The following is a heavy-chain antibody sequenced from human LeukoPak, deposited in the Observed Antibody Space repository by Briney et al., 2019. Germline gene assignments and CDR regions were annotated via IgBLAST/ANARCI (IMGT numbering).Heavy chain of an antibody. J-gene: IGHJ4*02. CDR1: GGSISSYY. CDR2: IYYSGRT. D-gene: IGHD7-27*01. V-gene: IGHV4-59*08. Sequence: PSETLSLTCTVSGGSISSYYWSWIRQPPGKGLEWIGYIYYSGRTNYNPSLKSRITISVDTSRNQFSLNVTSLTAADTAVYYCAKLDWGSAGSGAFDSWGQGTPVSVSS. CDR3: AKLDWGSAGSGAFDS.